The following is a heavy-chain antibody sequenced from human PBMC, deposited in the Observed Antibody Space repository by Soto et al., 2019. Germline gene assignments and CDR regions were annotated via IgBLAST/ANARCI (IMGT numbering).Heavy chain of an antibody. CDR1: GKSLSGYY. Sequence: QVQLQQWGAGLLKPSETLSLTCAVYGKSLSGYYWSWIRQPPGKALEWIGEINHSGNTNYNPSLKSRVTISVDTSKTQLFLSLSSVTAADTAMYYCARHHVRGRTIAGAAEFWGQGTLVTVSS. CDR3: ARHHVRGRTIAGAAEF. CDR2: INHSGNT. D-gene: IGHD1-26*01. V-gene: IGHV4-34*01. J-gene: IGHJ4*02.